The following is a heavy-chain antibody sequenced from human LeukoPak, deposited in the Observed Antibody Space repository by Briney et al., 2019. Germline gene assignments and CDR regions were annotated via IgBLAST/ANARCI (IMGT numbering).Heavy chain of an antibody. CDR1: GFQFNIYS. Sequence: PGGSLRLSCAVSGFQFNIYSMNWVRQAPGKGLEWVSYISSSSSTIYYADSVKGRFTISRDNAKNSLYLQMNSLRAEDTAVYYCARGVGNGYSGYGFRWFDPWGQGTLVTVNS. CDR2: ISSSSSTI. V-gene: IGHV3-48*01. D-gene: IGHD5-12*01. J-gene: IGHJ5*02. CDR3: ARGVGNGYSGYGFRWFDP.